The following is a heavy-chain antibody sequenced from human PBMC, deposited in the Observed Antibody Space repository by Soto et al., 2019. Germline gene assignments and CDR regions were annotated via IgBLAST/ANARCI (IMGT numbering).Heavy chain of an antibody. D-gene: IGHD2-2*01. J-gene: IGHJ6*02. V-gene: IGHV1-69*13. Sequence: SVKVSCKASGGTFSSYAISWVRQAPGQGLEWMGGIIPIFGTANYAQKFQGRVTITADESTSAAYMELSSLRSEDTAVYYCARGRDCSSTSCRATYYYYYGVDVWGQGTTVTVS. CDR1: GGTFSSYA. CDR3: ARGRDCSSTSCRATYYYYYGVDV. CDR2: IIPIFGTA.